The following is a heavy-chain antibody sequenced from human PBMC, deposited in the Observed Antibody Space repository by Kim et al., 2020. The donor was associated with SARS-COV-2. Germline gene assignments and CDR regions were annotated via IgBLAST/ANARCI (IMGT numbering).Heavy chain of an antibody. V-gene: IGHV1-18*01. CDR2: ISAYNGNT. D-gene: IGHD3-16*01. J-gene: IGHJ4*02. Sequence: ASVKVSCKASGYTFTSYGISWVRQAPGQGLEWMGWISAYNGNTNYAQKLQGRVTMTTDTSTSTAYMELRSLRSDDTAVYYCATFVRWELWGGFDYWGQGTLVTVSS. CDR1: GYTFTSYG. CDR3: ATFVRWELWGGFDY.